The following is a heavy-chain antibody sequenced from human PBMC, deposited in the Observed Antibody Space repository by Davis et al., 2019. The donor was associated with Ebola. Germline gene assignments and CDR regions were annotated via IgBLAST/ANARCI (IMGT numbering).Heavy chain of an antibody. CDR2: MNPNSGNT. D-gene: IGHD2-2*01. CDR3: ARGPFRSCLSYSCYYGMDV. CDR1: GYTFTSYD. J-gene: IGHJ6*02. Sequence: AASVKVSCKASGYTFTSYDINWVRQATGQGLEWMGWMNPNSGNTGYAQKFQGRVTMTRNTSISTAYMELSSLRSEDTAAYYCARGPFRSCLSYSCYYGMDVWGQGTTVTVSS. V-gene: IGHV1-8*01.